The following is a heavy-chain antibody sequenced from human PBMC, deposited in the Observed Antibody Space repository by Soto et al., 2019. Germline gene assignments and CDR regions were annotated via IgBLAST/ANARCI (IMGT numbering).Heavy chain of an antibody. CDR3: ARGRHAFDI. CDR2: MNPNSGNT. J-gene: IGHJ3*02. CDR1: GYTFTSDD. V-gene: IGHV1-8*01. Sequence: GASVKVSCKASGYTFTSDDINWVRQATGQGLEWMGWMNPNSGNTGYEQKFQGRVTMTRNTSIRTAYMELSSLTSEDTAVYYCARGRHAFDIWGQGTMVTVSS.